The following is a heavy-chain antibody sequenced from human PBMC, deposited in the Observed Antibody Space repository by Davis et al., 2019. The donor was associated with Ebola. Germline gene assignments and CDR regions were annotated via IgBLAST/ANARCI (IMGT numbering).Heavy chain of an antibody. CDR2: ISYDGSNK. V-gene: IGHV3-30-3*01. D-gene: IGHD2-2*01. Sequence: PGGSLRLSCAASGFTFSSYAMHWVRQAPGKGLEWVAVISYDGSNKYYADSVKGRFTISRDNSKNTLFLQINSLRAEDTAVYYCARDSYQLPGYNWFDPWGQGTLVTVSS. CDR3: ARDSYQLPGYNWFDP. CDR1: GFTFSSYA. J-gene: IGHJ5*01.